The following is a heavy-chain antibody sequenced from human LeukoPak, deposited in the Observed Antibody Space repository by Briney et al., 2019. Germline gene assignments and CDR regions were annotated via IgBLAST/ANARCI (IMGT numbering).Heavy chain of an antibody. J-gene: IGHJ6*02. V-gene: IGHV1-69*04. D-gene: IGHD1-26*01. Sequence: ASVKVSCKASGGTFSGSAIAWVRQAPGQGLEYMGRIIPILDITSFAQKFHGRVTITADQSTNTAYMQLSGLIPEDTAVYYCARGVGGINTHAMDVWGQGTTVTVSS. CDR3: ARGVGGINTHAMDV. CDR1: GGTFSGSA. CDR2: IIPILDIT.